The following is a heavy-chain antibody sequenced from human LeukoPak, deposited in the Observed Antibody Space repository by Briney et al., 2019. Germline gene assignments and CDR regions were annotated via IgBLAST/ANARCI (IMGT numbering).Heavy chain of an antibody. CDR2: INLDSGVT. V-gene: IGHV1-2*02. D-gene: IGHD4/OR15-4a*01. CDR3: ALVTSGNWCCFP. CDR1: EYIFTIYN. Sequence: SVKVSCKSSEYIFTIYNFHWVRHAPGQGLEWMAWINLDSGVTKYAQDLQGRVTVTRDKSLTTNYMELRTLTSDDTAVYYCALVTSGNWCCFPWCQGTLVTVSS. J-gene: IGHJ5*02.